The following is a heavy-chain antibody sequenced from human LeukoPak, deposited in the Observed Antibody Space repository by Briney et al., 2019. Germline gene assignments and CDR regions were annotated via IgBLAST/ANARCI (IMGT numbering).Heavy chain of an antibody. V-gene: IGHV3-33*01. CDR1: GFTFSGYG. D-gene: IGHD3-22*01. CDR2: IWYDGSNK. Sequence: GRSLRLSCAASGFTFSGYGMHWVRQAPGKGLEWVAVIWYDGSNKYYADSVKGRFTVSRDNAKNSLYLQMNSLRAEDTAVYYCARANLPITMIVVSLDYWGQGTLVTVSS. CDR3: ARANLPITMIVVSLDY. J-gene: IGHJ4*02.